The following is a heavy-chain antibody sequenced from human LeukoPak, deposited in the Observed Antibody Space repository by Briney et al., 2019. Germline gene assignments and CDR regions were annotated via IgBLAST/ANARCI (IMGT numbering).Heavy chain of an antibody. J-gene: IGHJ5*02. CDR1: GCTFSSFA. D-gene: IGHD4-17*01. CDR2: ITANHGAT. CDR3: TKDPNGNYVGAFDP. Sequence: PGGSLRLSCAASGCTFSSFAMTWVRQASGKGLEWVSSITANHGATYNIDSVKGRFTISRDNSQNTMYLQMNSLRAEDTAVYYCTKDPNGNYVGAFDPWGQGTLVTVSS. V-gene: IGHV3-23*01.